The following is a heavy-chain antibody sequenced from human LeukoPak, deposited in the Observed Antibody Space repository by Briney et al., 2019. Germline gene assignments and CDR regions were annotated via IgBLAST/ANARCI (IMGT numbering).Heavy chain of an antibody. J-gene: IGHJ3*02. Sequence: PGGSLRLSCAASGFTFSSYSMNWARQAPGKGLEWVSYISSSSSTIYYADSVKGRFTISRDNAKNSPYLQMNSLRAEDTAVYYCARIRLWSSDAFDIWGQGTMVTVSS. CDR3: ARIRLWSSDAFDI. V-gene: IGHV3-48*01. CDR1: GFTFSSYS. D-gene: IGHD3-3*01. CDR2: ISSSSSTI.